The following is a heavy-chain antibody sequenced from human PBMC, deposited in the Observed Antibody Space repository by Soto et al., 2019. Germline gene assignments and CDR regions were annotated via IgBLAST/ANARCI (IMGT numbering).Heavy chain of an antibody. J-gene: IGHJ4*02. CDR2: ISGSGGST. CDR1: GFTFSSYA. Sequence: LSLTCAASGFTFSSYAMSWVRQAPGKGLEWVSAISGSGGSTYYADSVKGRFTISRDNSKNTLYLQMNSLRAEDTAVYYCAKDSQLWPRHFDYWGQGTLVTVSS. CDR3: AKDSQLWPRHFDY. V-gene: IGHV3-23*01. D-gene: IGHD5-18*01.